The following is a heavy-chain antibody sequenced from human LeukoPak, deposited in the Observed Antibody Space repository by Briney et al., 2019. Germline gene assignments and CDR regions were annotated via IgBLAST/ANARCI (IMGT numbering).Heavy chain of an antibody. CDR1: GSISSSSYY. Sequence: TSETLSLTCTVSGSISSSSYYWGWIRQPPGKGLEWIGEINHSGSTNYNPSLKSRVTISVDTSKNQFSLKLSSVTAADTAVYYCARGGSIAAAGIWFDPWGQGTLVTVSS. CDR3: ARGGSIAAAGIWFDP. V-gene: IGHV4-39*07. D-gene: IGHD6-13*01. CDR2: INHSGST. J-gene: IGHJ5*02.